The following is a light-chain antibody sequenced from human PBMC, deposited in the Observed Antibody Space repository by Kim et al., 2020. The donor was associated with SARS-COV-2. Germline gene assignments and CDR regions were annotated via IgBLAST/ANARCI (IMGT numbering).Light chain of an antibody. J-gene: IGLJ3*02. CDR2: NVK. V-gene: IGLV1-44*01. CDR1: GANVGRHF. CDR3: ATWDVSLNGWV. Sequence: VTFCVSGSGANVGRHFVNWYQQLPGATHKVVIYNVKQRPSGVPDRFSGSRSGTSASLAISGLQSEDEADYYCATWDVSLNGWVFGGGTQLTVL.